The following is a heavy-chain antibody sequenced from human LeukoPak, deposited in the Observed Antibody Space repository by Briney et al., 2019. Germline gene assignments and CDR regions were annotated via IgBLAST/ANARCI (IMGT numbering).Heavy chain of an antibody. CDR3: ARSNWAYYFDY. CDR1: GYSFSSGYY. J-gene: IGHJ4*02. V-gene: IGHV4-38-2*01. Sequence: PSETLSLTCAVSGYSFSSGYYWGWIRQPPGKGLEWIGSIYHSGSTYYNPSLKSRVTISVDTSKNQFSLKLSSVTAADTAVYYCARSNWAYYFDYWGQGTLVTVSS. CDR2: IYHSGST. D-gene: IGHD7-27*01.